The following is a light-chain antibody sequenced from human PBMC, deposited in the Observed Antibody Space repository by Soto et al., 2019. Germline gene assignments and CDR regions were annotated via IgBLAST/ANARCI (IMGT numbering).Light chain of an antibody. CDR3: ISFTSRHIYV. V-gene: IGLV2-14*01. J-gene: IGLJ1*01. CDR1: SSDVGGYNY. Sequence: QSVLTQPASVSGSPGQSITISCTGTSSDVGGYNYVSWYQQHPGKAPKLIIYDVTNRPSGISNRFSGSKSGNTASLTISGLQTEDEADYYCISFTSRHIYVFGTGTKLTV. CDR2: DVT.